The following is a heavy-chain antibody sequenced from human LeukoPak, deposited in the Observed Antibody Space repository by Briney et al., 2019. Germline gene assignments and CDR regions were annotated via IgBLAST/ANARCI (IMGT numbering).Heavy chain of an antibody. J-gene: IGHJ4*02. Sequence: GGSLRLSCAASGFTFSSYSMNWVRQAPGKGLEWVSSISSSSSYIYYADSMKGRSTISRDNAKNSLYLQMNSLRAEDTAVYYCARDPGEGRVPAANYWGQGTLVTVSS. CDR1: GFTFSSYS. CDR3: ARDPGEGRVPAANY. V-gene: IGHV3-21*01. D-gene: IGHD2-2*01. CDR2: ISSSSSYI.